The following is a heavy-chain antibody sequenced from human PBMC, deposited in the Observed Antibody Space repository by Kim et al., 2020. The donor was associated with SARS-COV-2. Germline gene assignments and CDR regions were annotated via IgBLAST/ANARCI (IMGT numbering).Heavy chain of an antibody. CDR3: AKGVMGTRGMDV. CDR1: GFTFDDYA. D-gene: IGHD2-8*01. J-gene: IGHJ6*02. V-gene: IGHV3-9*01. CDR2: ISWNSGSI. Sequence: GGSLRLSCAASGFTFDDYAMYWVRQAPGKGLEWVSGISWNSGSIGYADSVKGRFTISRDNAKNSLYLQMNSLRAEDTALYYCAKGVMGTRGMDVWGQGTTVTVSS.